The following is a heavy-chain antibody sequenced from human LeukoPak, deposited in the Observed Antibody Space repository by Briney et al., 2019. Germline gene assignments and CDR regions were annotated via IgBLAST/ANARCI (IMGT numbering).Heavy chain of an antibody. CDR2: IQQDGSEK. J-gene: IGHJ4*02. Sequence: GGSLRLSCAASGFTFSSYWMIWVRQAPGKGLEWLANIQQDGSEKYYVDSVKGRFTISRDNAKNSLYLQMNSLRAEDTAVYYCASSLTPGDGYNSRPFDYWGQGTLVTVSS. V-gene: IGHV3-7*02. CDR3: ASSLTPGDGYNSRPFDY. CDR1: GFTFSSYW. D-gene: IGHD5-24*01.